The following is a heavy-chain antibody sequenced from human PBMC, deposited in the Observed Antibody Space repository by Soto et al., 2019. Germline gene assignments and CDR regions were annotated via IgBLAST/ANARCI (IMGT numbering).Heavy chain of an antibody. D-gene: IGHD3-16*01. V-gene: IGHV3-13*05. CDR3: ARGPPSVWDRTHYDLIAV. J-gene: IGHJ6*02. Sequence: PEEYLRDSCAASGFTIRNYDMHWVRQTTGKGLEWVSGIGDIDDPYYADSVKGRFTISREIAKNSLYLQMDGLRAGDSAVYYCARGPPSVWDRTHYDLIAVWAQG. CDR1: GFTIRNYD. CDR2: IGDIDDP.